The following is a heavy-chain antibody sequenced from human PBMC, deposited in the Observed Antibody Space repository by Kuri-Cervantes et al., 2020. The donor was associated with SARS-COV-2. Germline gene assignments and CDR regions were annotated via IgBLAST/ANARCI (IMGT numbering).Heavy chain of an antibody. D-gene: IGHD5-24*01. V-gene: IGHV3-30*04. J-gene: IGHJ6*02. Sequence: GGSLRLSCEASGFIFSDYAIDWVRQAPGKGLEWVAIISYDGRNTKFADSVKGRFTISRDNVKNSLYLQMNSLRAEDTAVYFCARVDPRTDAYNHYYYGMDVWGQGTTVTVSS. CDR3: ARVDPRTDAYNHYYYGMDV. CDR1: GFIFSDYA. CDR2: ISYDGRNT.